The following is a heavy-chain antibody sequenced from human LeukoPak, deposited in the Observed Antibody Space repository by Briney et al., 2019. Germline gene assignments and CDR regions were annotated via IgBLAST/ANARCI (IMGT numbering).Heavy chain of an antibody. Sequence: ASVKVSCKASGYTFTDYYTHWVRQAPGQGLEWMGWINPNSGGTNCAQKFQGRVTVTRDTSIGTAYMELSRLRSDDTAVYYCARESKVGPSLDDWGQGTLVTVSS. D-gene: IGHD1-26*01. CDR3: ARESKVGPSLDD. CDR1: GYTFTDYY. V-gene: IGHV1-2*02. J-gene: IGHJ4*02. CDR2: INPNSGGT.